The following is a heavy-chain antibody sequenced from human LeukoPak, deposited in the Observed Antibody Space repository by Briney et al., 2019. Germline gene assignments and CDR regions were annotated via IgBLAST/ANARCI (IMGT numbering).Heavy chain of an antibody. J-gene: IGHJ4*02. CDR3: ATSSLNDFDY. CDR2: INPNSGGT. D-gene: IGHD1-26*01. CDR1: GYALTELS. V-gene: IGHV1-2*02. Sequence: ASVKVSCKVSGYALTELSMHWVRQAPGKGLEWMGWINPNSGGTNYAQKFQGRVTMTRDTSISTAYMELSRLRSDDTAVYYCATSSLNDFDYWGQGTLVTVSS.